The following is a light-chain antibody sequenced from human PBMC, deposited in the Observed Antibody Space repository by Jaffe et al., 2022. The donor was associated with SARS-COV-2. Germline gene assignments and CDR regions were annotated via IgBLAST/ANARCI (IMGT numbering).Light chain of an antibody. CDR2: DVS. CDR1: SSDVGGYNY. CDR3: SSYTSSSTLV. V-gene: IGLV2-14*01. J-gene: IGLJ2*01. Sequence: QSALTQPASVSESPGQSITISCSGPSSDVGGYNYVSWYQQYPGKAPKLMIYDVSNRPSGVSNRFSGSKSGNTASLTISGLQAEDEADYYCSSYTSSSTLVFGGGTKLTVL.